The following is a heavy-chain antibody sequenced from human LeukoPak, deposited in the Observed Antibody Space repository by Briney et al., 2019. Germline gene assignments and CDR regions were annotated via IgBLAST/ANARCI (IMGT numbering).Heavy chain of an antibody. J-gene: IGHJ4*02. V-gene: IGHV1-2*02. CDR3: ATGSDSYGYSIRD. Sequence: GASVKVSCKASGYTFTGYYMHWVRQAPGQGLEWMGWINPNSGGTNYAQKFQGRVTMTRDTSISTAYMELSRLRSEDTAVYYCATGSDSYGYSIRDWGQGTLVTVSS. D-gene: IGHD5-18*01. CDR2: INPNSGGT. CDR1: GYTFTGYY.